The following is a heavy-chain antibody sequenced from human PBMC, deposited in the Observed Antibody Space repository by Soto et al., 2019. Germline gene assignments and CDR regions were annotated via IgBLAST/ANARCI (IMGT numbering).Heavy chain of an antibody. D-gene: IGHD2-21*01. CDR2: ASGSGSGT. V-gene: IGHV3-23*01. CDR3: AKGRPGVAAAPDY. J-gene: IGHJ4*01. CDR1: GFTFGDFA. Sequence: GGSLRLSCAASGFTFGDFAMTWVRQAPGKGLEWVSSASGSGSGTYYADSVKGRFTISRDNSKNTLSLHMTNLRAGDTALYFCAKGRPGVAAAPDYWGHGTLVTVSS.